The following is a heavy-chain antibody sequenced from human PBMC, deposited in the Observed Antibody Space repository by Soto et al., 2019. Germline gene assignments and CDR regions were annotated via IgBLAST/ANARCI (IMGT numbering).Heavy chain of an antibody. CDR1: GGSISTYY. D-gene: IGHD5-18*01. J-gene: IGHJ6*02. CDR3: ARVTQRGYSLYSGIMDV. Sequence: SETLSLTCTVSGGSISTYYWNWVRQPAGKGLEWIGRIYTSGSTSYNPSLKSGATMSVDTSKSQFSLKLRSVTAADPAVYYCARVTQRGYSLYSGIMDVWGQGSTGTVS. V-gene: IGHV4-4*07. CDR2: IYTSGST.